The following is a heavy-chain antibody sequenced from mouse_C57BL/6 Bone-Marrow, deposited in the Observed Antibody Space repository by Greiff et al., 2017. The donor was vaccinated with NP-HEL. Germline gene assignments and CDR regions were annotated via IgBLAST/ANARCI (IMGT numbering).Heavy chain of an antibody. V-gene: IGHV3-8*01. Sequence: VQLKESGPGLAKPSQTLSLTCSVTGYSITSDYWNWIRKFPGNKLEYMGYISYSGSTYYNPSLKSRISITRDTSKNQYYLQLNSVTTEDTATYYCARDYYSNYEGFLGMDYWGQGTSVTVSS. CDR1: GYSITSDY. CDR2: ISYSGST. CDR3: ARDYYSNYEGFLGMDY. J-gene: IGHJ4*01. D-gene: IGHD2-5*01.